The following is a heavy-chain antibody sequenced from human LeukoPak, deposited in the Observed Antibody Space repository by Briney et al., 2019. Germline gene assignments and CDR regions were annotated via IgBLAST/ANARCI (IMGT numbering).Heavy chain of an antibody. CDR3: AKDKGYNWSPDAIDI. J-gene: IGHJ3*02. Sequence: GGSLRLSCAASGFTFSSYSMSWVRQAPGRGLEWVSAISGSGGRTYYADSVKGRFTISRDNSKNTLYLQMNSLRVEDTAIYYCAKDKGYNWSPDAIDIWGQGTMVTVSS. V-gene: IGHV3-23*01. CDR1: GFTFSSYS. D-gene: IGHD1-1*01. CDR2: ISGSGGRT.